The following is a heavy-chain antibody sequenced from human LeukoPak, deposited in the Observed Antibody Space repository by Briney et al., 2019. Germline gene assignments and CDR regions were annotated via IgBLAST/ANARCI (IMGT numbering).Heavy chain of an antibody. V-gene: IGHV3-23*01. D-gene: IGHD2-15*01. CDR1: GFTFSSYA. Sequence: GGSLRLSCAASGFTFSSYAMSWVRQAPGKGLEWVSAISGGGGSTYYADSVKGRFTISRDNSKNTLYLQMNSLRAEDTAVYYCAHTGIYCSGGSCRDYWGQGTLVTVSS. CDR3: AHTGIYCSGGSCRDY. J-gene: IGHJ4*02. CDR2: ISGGGGST.